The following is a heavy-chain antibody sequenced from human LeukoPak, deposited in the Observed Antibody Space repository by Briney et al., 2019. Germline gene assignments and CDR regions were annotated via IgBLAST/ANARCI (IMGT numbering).Heavy chain of an antibody. Sequence: GGSLRLSCAASGFTFSSYAMSWVRQAPGKGLEWVSAISGSGGSTYYADSVKGRFTISRDNAKNSLYLQMNSLRDEDTAVYYCARDSSSWYDYAFDIWGQGTMVTVSS. CDR2: ISGSGGST. CDR3: ARDSSSWYDYAFDI. V-gene: IGHV3-23*01. D-gene: IGHD6-13*01. J-gene: IGHJ3*02. CDR1: GFTFSSYA.